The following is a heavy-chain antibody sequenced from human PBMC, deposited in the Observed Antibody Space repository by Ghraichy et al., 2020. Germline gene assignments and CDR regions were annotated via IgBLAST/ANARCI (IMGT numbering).Heavy chain of an antibody. CDR3: ARGAGSASWELYGMDV. J-gene: IGHJ6*02. V-gene: IGHV3-48*01. D-gene: IGHD2-2*01. CDR1: GFTFSSYS. Sequence: GESLNISCAASGFTFSSYSMNWVRQAPGKGLEWVSYISSSVTTIFYPDSVGGRFTISRDNAKNSLYLQMNNLRAEDTAVYYCARGAGSASWELYGMDVWGQGTTVTVSS. CDR2: ISSSVTTI.